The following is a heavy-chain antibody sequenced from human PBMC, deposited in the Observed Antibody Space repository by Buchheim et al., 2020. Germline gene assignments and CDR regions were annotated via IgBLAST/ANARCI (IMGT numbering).Heavy chain of an antibody. V-gene: IGHV3-23*01. CDR2: ISCSGSTT. CDR1: GFPFSSYT. J-gene: IGHJ4*02. Sequence: EVQLLESGGGLVQPGGSLRLSCAASGFPFSSYTMSWVRQAPGKGLEWVSSISCSGSTTYYAESVKGRFTISRDNSKNTLFLQSNSLRAEHTAVYSCSKPYLSEGWLPSPDYWGQGAL. CDR3: SKPYLSEGWLPSPDY. D-gene: IGHD2-15*01.